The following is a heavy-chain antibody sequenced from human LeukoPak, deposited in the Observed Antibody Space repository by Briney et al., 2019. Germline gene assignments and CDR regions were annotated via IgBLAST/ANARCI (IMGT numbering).Heavy chain of an antibody. V-gene: IGHV3-74*01. J-gene: IGHJ4*02. D-gene: IGHD6-19*01. CDR3: AKDHSDSSGFREDFDY. CDR1: GFTFSAYW. Sequence: GGSLRLSCAASGFTFSAYWVHWVRQAPGKGLEWVSCLKSDGISASYADSVKGRFTISRDNSKNTLYLQMNSLRAEDTAVYYCAKDHSDSSGFREDFDYWGQGTLVTVSS. CDR2: LKSDGISA.